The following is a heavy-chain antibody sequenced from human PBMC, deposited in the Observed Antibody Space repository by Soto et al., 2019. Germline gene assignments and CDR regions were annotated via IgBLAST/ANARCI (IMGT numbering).Heavy chain of an antibody. D-gene: IGHD5-12*01. CDR2: IYYSGST. CDR3: ARIYSGYDYNWFDP. CDR1: GGSISSYY. Sequence: SETLSLTCTVSGGSISSYYWSWIRQPPGKGLEWIGYIYYSGSTNYNPSLKSRVTISVDTSKNQFSLKLSSVTAADTAVYYCARIYSGYDYNWFDPWGQGTLLTVS. V-gene: IGHV4-59*01. J-gene: IGHJ5*02.